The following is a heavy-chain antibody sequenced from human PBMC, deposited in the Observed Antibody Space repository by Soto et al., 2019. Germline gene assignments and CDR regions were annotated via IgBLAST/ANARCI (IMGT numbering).Heavy chain of an antibody. Sequence: QTLSLPWAISGYSVSSNSAAWNWIRQSPSRGLEWLGRTYYRSKWYNDYAVSVKSRITINPDTSKNQFSLQLNSVTPEDTAVYYCARDIGSSGWYWFDPWGQGTLVTVSS. CDR1: GYSVSSNSAA. J-gene: IGHJ5*02. D-gene: IGHD6-19*01. CDR2: TYYRSKWYN. V-gene: IGHV6-1*01. CDR3: ARDIGSSGWYWFDP.